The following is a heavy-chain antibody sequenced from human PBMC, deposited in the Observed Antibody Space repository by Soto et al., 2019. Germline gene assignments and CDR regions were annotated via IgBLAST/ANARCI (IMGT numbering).Heavy chain of an antibody. CDR1: GFTFSSYS. Sequence: GGSLRLSCAASGFTFSSYSMNWVRQAPGKGLEWVSSISSSSSYIYYADSVKGRFTISRDNAKNSLYLQMNSLRAEDTAVYYCARGRRYDSSGYYPFDYWGQGTLVTVSS. CDR2: ISSSSSYI. J-gene: IGHJ4*02. V-gene: IGHV3-21*01. D-gene: IGHD3-22*01. CDR3: ARGRRYDSSGYYPFDY.